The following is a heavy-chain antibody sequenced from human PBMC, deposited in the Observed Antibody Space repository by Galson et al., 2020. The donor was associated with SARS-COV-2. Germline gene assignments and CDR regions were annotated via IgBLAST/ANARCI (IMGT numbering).Heavy chain of an antibody. CDR2: ISSSGNT. CDR1: GGSISSSRYY. CDR3: ARPFCTNAYCYDDAFDI. J-gene: IGHJ3*02. V-gene: IGHV4-39*01. D-gene: IGHD2-8*01. Sequence: SETLSLTCIVSGGSISSSRYYWGWIRQPPGKGLEWIGSISSSGNTYYHSSLESRVTISVDTSKNQFSLNLSSVTAADTAVYYCARPFCTNAYCYDDAFDIWGQGTMLTVSS.